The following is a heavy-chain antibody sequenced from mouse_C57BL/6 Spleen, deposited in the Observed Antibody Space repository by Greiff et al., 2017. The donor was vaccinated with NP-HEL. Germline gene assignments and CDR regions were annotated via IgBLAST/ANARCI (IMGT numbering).Heavy chain of an antibody. CDR3: ATYYGSSYDDWYFDG. CDR1: GYTFTSYW. D-gene: IGHD1-1*01. Sequence: VQLQQPGAELVKPGASVKLSCKASGYTFTSYWMHWVKQRPGQGLEWIGMIHPNSGSTNYNEKFKSKATLTVDKSSSTAYMQLSSLTSEDSAVYYCATYYGSSYDDWYFDGWGTGTTVTVSS. CDR2: IHPNSGST. V-gene: IGHV1-64*01. J-gene: IGHJ1*03.